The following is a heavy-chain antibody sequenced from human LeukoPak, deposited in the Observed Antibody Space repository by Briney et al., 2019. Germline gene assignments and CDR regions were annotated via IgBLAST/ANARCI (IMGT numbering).Heavy chain of an antibody. D-gene: IGHD6-13*01. CDR1: GGSFSGYY. Sequence: LSLTCAVYGGSFSGYYWSWIRQAPGKGLEWVSYISSSGSTIYYADSVKGRFTISRDNAKNSLYLQMNSLRAEDTAVYYCARQGRQQLGDYYYYMDVWGKGTTVTISS. CDR3: ARQGRQQLGDYYYYMDV. CDR2: ISSSGSTI. J-gene: IGHJ6*03. V-gene: IGHV3-11*01.